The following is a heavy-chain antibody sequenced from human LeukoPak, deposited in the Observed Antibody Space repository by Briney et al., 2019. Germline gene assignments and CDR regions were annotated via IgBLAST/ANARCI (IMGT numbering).Heavy chain of an antibody. D-gene: IGHD2-8*01. J-gene: IGHJ3*02. CDR1: GFTFSSYG. CDR3: ARGLTAFDI. Sequence: GGSLRLSCAASGFTFSSYGMHWVRQAPGKGLEWVAVISYDGSNKYYADSVKGRFTISRDNSKNTLYLQMNSPRAEDTAVYYCARGLTAFDIWGQGTMVTVSS. CDR2: ISYDGSNK. V-gene: IGHV3-30*03.